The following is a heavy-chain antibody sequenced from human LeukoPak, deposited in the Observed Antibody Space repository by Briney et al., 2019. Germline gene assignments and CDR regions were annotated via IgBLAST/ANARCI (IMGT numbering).Heavy chain of an antibody. CDR3: ARRRGIAVAGNAFDI. D-gene: IGHD6-19*01. CDR1: GFTFSSYS. J-gene: IGHJ3*02. CDR2: ISSSSSYI. Sequence: GGSLRLSCAASGFTFSSYSMNWVRQAPGKGLEWGSSISSSSSYIYYADSVKGRFTISRDNAKNSLYLQMNSLRAEDTAVYYCARRRGIAVAGNAFDIWGQGTMVTVSS. V-gene: IGHV3-21*01.